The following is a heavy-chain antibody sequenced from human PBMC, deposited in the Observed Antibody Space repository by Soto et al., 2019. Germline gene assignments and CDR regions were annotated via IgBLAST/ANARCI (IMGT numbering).Heavy chain of an antibody. Sequence: GESLKISCAASGFTFSSYGMHWVRQAPGKGLEWVAVISYGGSNKYFADSVKGRFTISRDNSKNTLYLQMNSLRAEDTAVYFCAKLWCLKAAAGDTDAFYIRGQRTMVTVSS. CDR1: GFTFSSYG. J-gene: IGHJ3*02. CDR3: AKLWCLKAAAGDTDAFYI. CDR2: ISYGGSNK. D-gene: IGHD2-21*01. V-gene: IGHV3-30*18.